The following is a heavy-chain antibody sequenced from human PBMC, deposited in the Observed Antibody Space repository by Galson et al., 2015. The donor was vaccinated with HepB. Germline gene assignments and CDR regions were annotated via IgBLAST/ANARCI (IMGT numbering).Heavy chain of an antibody. CDR1: RFTFSTYY. CDR3: ARGWGSDVYPFDY. CDR2: ITVTSTDT. V-gene: IGHV3-11*06. D-gene: IGHD3-16*01. J-gene: IGHJ4*02. Sequence: SLRLSCAASRFTFSTYYMSWIRQSPAKGLEWLSYITVTSTDTGYADAVKGRFTISRDNAKKSLYLQMNSLRVEDTAIYYCARGWGSDVYPFDYWGQGVRVAVYS.